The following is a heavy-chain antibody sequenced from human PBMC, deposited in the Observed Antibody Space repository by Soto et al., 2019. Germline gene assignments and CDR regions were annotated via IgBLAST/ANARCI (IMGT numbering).Heavy chain of an antibody. CDR3: ARALSGSYPNFDH. CDR2: ITYDGING. D-gene: IGHD1-26*01. CDR1: GFIFRSYA. V-gene: IGHV3-30*09. J-gene: IGHJ4*02. Sequence: GGSLRLSCLASGFIFRSYAMHWVRQAPGKGLEWVAVITYDGINGYYADSVRGRFAISRDNSKNTLYLQMNSLRPEDTAVYYCARALSGSYPNFDHWGQGTLVTVSS.